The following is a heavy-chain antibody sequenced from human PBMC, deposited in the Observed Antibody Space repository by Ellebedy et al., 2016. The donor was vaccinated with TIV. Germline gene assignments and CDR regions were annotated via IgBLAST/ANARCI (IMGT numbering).Heavy chain of an antibody. V-gene: IGHV4-34*01. CDR1: GGSFSDYY. CDR2: INHSGST. D-gene: IGHD6-19*01. CDR3: AEGRSGWYYFDY. J-gene: IGHJ4*02. Sequence: SETLSLTCAVYGGSFSDYYWTWIRQPPGKGLEWIGEINHSGSTNYNPSLDKGRVTISVDTFKNQFSLRLSSVTVADTAVYYCAEGRSGWYYFDYWGQGTPVTVSS.